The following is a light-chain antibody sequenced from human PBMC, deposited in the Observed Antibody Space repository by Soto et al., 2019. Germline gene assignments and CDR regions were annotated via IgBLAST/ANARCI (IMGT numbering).Light chain of an antibody. CDR2: AAS. Sequence: DIQMTQSPSSLSASVGDRVTVTCRASKGIASYLAWYEQKPGKVPKLLIYAASTLQSEVPSRFSGSGSVTDFTLTISSLQPEDVVTYYCQKYDSAPLLTFGGGTKVEIK. CDR3: QKYDSAPLLT. J-gene: IGKJ4*01. V-gene: IGKV1-27*01. CDR1: KGIASY.